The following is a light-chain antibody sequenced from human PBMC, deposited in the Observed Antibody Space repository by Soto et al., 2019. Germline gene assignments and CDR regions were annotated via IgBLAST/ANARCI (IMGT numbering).Light chain of an antibody. CDR3: QVWDSSSDDVV. J-gene: IGLJ2*01. CDR2: YDNG. Sequence: SYELTQPPSVSVAPGKTARITCGGNNIGSKSVHWYQHKAGQAPVLVIHYDNGDRPSGIPERFSGSNFGNTATLTISRVEAGDEADYYCQVWDSSSDDVVFGGGTKLTVL. V-gene: IGLV3-21*01. CDR1: NIGSKS.